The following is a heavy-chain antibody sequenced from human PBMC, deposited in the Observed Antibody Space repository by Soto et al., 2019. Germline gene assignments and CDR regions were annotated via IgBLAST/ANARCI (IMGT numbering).Heavy chain of an antibody. J-gene: IGHJ3*02. V-gene: IGHV1-18*01. D-gene: IGHD4-17*01. CDR2: ISAYNGNT. CDR3: ARDPIYGGNSGAFDI. Sequence: GASVKVSCKASGYTFTSYGISWVRQAPGQGLEWMGWISAYNGNTNYAQKLQGRVTMTTDTSTSTAYMELRSLRSDDTAVYYCARDPIYGGNSGAFDIWGQGTMVTVSS. CDR1: GYTFTSYG.